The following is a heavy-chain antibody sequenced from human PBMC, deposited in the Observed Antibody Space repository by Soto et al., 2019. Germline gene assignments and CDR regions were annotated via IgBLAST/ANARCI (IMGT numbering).Heavy chain of an antibody. V-gene: IGHV1-46*01. CDR1: GYTFTSYY. CDR3: KLGDSSGWYGYYYYYGMDV. CDR2: INPSGGST. D-gene: IGHD6-19*01. Sequence: QVQLVQSGAEVKKPGASVKVSCKASGYTFTSYYMHWVRQAPGQGLEWMGIINPSGGSTSYAQKFRGRVPMTRDTSTSTVYMELSSLRSEDTAVYYCKLGDSSGWYGYYYYYGMDVWGQGTTVTVSS. J-gene: IGHJ6*02.